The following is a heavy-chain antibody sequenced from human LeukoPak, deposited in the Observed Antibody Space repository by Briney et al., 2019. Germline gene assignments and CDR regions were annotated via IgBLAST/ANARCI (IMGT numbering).Heavy chain of an antibody. Sequence: GGSLRLSCAASGFTFSDYYLSWIRQAPGKGLEWVSYINPDGNTIYYGDSVKGRFTISRDSGKTSLYLQMNSLRAEDTAVYYCARGHYGLDVWGQGTTVTVSS. CDR1: GFTFSDYY. V-gene: IGHV3-11*01. J-gene: IGHJ6*02. CDR3: ARGHYGLDV. CDR2: INPDGNTI.